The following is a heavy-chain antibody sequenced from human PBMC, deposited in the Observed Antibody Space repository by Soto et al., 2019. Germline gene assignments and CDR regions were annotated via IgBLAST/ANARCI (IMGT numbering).Heavy chain of an antibody. D-gene: IGHD6-25*01. CDR3: AKLLAAAASWDAFDI. CDR1: GFTFSSYA. V-gene: IGHV3-30-3*02. J-gene: IGHJ3*02. CDR2: ISYDGSNK. Sequence: GGSLRLSCAASGFTFSSYAMHWVRQAPGKGLEWVAVISYDGSNKYYADSVKGRFTISRDNSKNTLYLQMNSLRAEDTAVYYCAKLLAAAASWDAFDIWGQGTMVTVSS.